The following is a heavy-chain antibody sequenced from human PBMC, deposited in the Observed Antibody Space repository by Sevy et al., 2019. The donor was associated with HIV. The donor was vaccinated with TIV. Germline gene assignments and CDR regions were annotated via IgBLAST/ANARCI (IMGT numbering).Heavy chain of an antibody. D-gene: IGHD2-8*01. V-gene: IGHV3-23*01. CDR1: GFAFYDYS. J-gene: IGHJ4*02. CDR2: LSFGCGKI. Sequence: GESLKISCAASGFAFYDYSMSWIRQAPGKGLEWVATLSFGCGKINYADSVKGRFTISRDNSKNSFYLRMDNLRVEDTALYYCAREGCTRPHDYWGQGTRVTVSS. CDR3: AREGCTRPHDY.